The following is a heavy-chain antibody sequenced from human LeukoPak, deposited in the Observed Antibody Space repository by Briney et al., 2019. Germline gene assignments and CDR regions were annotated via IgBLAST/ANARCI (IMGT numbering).Heavy chain of an antibody. Sequence: GGSLRLSCIASGFTVSSGYVNWVRQAPGKGLEWVSVLYAGGGAYYADSVKGGFTISRDHSKNTLYLQMNSLRAEDTAVYYCARGRAVTDVGIFDYWGQGTLVIVSS. D-gene: IGHD2-21*02. CDR1: GFTVSSGY. V-gene: IGHV3-66*01. CDR3: ARGRAVTDVGIFDY. J-gene: IGHJ4*02. CDR2: LYAGGGA.